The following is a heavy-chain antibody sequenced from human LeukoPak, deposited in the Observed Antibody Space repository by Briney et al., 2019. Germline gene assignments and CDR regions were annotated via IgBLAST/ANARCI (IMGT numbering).Heavy chain of an antibody. CDR2: ISNVATI. D-gene: IGHD3-10*01. J-gene: IGHJ6*03. CDR3: ARDGQAYYGSGSYFSFYYYYYYMDV. Sequence: GGSLRLSCAASGFTFRSYAMTWVRQAPGKGLEWVSEISNVATINYADSVKGWFTISRDNSKNTLYLQMDSLRAEDTAVYYCARDGQAYYGSGSYFSFYYYYYYMDVWGKGTTVTVSS. CDR1: GFTFRSYA. V-gene: IGHV3-23*01.